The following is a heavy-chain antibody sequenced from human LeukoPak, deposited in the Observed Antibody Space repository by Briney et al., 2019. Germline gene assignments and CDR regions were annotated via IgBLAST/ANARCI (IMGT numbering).Heavy chain of an antibody. Sequence: ASVKVSCKASGYTFTGYYMHWVRQAPGQGLEWMGRINPNSGGTNYAQKFQGRVTMTRDTSISTAYMEPSRLRSDDTAVYYCARDSRPYYYDSSGSMVLDYWGQGTLVTVSS. J-gene: IGHJ4*02. D-gene: IGHD3-22*01. CDR1: GYTFTGYY. CDR2: INPNSGGT. CDR3: ARDSRPYYYDSSGSMVLDY. V-gene: IGHV1-2*06.